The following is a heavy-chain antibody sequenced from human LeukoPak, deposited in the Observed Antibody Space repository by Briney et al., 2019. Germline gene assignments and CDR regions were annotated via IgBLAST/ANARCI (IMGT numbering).Heavy chain of an antibody. CDR2: ISPKSGGT. CDR3: ARDRNMVRGVIAY. D-gene: IGHD3-10*01. Sequence: ASVKVSCKASESTFTGDYMHWLRQAPGQGLEWMGWISPKSGGTNYAQKFQGRVTTTTDKSISTAYMELSRLTSDDTAVYYCARDRNMVRGVIAYWGQGTLVTVSS. J-gene: IGHJ4*02. CDR1: ESTFTGDY. V-gene: IGHV1-2*02.